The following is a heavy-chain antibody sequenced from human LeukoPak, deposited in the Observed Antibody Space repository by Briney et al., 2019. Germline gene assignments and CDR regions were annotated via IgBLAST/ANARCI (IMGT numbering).Heavy chain of an antibody. V-gene: IGHV3-48*03. Sequence: PGGSLRLSCAASGFTFSSYEMNWVRQAPGKGLEWVSYISSIGSTIYYADPVKGRFTISRDNAKNSLVLQMNSLRAEDTAVYYCASYGGDSKYFQHWGQGTLVTVSS. CDR2: ISSIGSTI. CDR3: ASYGGDSKYFQH. CDR1: GFTFSSYE. J-gene: IGHJ1*01. D-gene: IGHD4-23*01.